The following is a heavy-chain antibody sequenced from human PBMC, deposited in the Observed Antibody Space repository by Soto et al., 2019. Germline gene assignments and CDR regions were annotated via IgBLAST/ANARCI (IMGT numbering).Heavy chain of an antibody. D-gene: IGHD5-12*01. J-gene: IGHJ5*02. V-gene: IGHV1-69*15. CDR1: GGTFSNYA. CDR2: IIPIFGTT. CDR3: AKDGGADGYFGNWLDP. Sequence: QVQLVQSGAEVKKPGSSVKVSCKASGGTFSNYAITWVRQAPGQGLEWGGRIIPIFGTTNVAQKFQGRVTITADEPTTTANMELSGLRSDDTAVYYCAKDGGADGYFGNWLDPWGQGTLVTVSS.